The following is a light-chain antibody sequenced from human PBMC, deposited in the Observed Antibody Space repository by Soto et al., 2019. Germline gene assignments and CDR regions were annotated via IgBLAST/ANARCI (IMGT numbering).Light chain of an antibody. CDR3: HQRQSWPRT. CDR2: GAS. V-gene: IGKV3-20*01. CDR1: QSVSSSC. J-gene: IGKJ1*01. Sequence: QSLCTLSLNKGERATLSCRASQSVSSSCLAWYQQKPGQAPRLLISGASSRATGIPDRFSGSGSGTDFTLTIIDVQPEDFALYYCHQRQSWPRTFAQGTKAAIK.